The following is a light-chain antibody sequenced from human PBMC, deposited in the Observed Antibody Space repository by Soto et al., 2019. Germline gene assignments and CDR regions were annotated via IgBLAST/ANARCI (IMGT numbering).Light chain of an antibody. J-gene: IGKJ4*01. CDR3: QQYKDWPPLT. V-gene: IGKV3-15*01. Sequence: EIVMTQSPATLSVSPGETATLSCRASQSVSYNLAWYQQKPGQGPRLLIYGAFSRATGIPARFSGSGSGTEFTLTISSLQSEDFAVDYCQQYKDWPPLTFGGGTKVEIK. CDR2: GAF. CDR1: QSVSYN.